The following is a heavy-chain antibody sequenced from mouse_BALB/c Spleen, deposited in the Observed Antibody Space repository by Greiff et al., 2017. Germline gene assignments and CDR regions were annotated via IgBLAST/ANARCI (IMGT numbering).Heavy chain of an antibody. J-gene: IGHJ4*01. D-gene: IGHD2-14*01. V-gene: IGHV3-2*02. CDR1: GYSITSDYA. CDR3: AKEVRRGYYAMDY. Sequence: DVQLQESGPGLVKPSQSLSLTCTVTGYSITSDYAWNWIRQFPGNKLEWMGYISYSGSTSYNPSLKSRISITRDTSKNQFFLQLNSVTTEDTATYYCAKEVRRGYYAMDYWGQGTSVTVSS. CDR2: ISYSGST.